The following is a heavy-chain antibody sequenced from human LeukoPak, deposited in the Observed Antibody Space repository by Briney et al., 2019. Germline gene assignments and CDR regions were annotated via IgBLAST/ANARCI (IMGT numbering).Heavy chain of an antibody. D-gene: IGHD2-15*01. J-gene: IGHJ4*02. CDR3: AKPGGYCTGGSCYFFDY. V-gene: IGHV3-23*01. Sequence: QTGGSLRLSCAASGFTLSSYAMTWIRQAPGKGLEWVSAMSGSGGNTNYADSVKGRFTISRDNSRNTLYLQMNSLRVEDTAVYYCAKPGGYCTGGSCYFFDYWGQGTLVTVSS. CDR1: GFTLSSYA. CDR2: MSGSGGNT.